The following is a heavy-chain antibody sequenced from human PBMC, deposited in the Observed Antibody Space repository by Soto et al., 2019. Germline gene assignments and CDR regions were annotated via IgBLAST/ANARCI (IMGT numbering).Heavy chain of an antibody. CDR1: GGPFSGYY. V-gene: IGHV4-34*01. D-gene: IGHD6-13*01. CDR2: INHSGST. J-gene: IGHJ4*02. CDR3: AKVRRYSSSWYSGFET. Sequence: PSETLSLTCAVSGGPFSGYYWSWIRQPPGKGLEWIREINHSGSTNYKPSLKSRITISADTSKNEFSLKLSSVTAADTAVYYCAKVRRYSSSWYSGFETWGQGTLVTVSS.